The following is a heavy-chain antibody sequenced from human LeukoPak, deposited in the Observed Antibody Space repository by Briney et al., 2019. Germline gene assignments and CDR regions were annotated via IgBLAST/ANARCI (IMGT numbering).Heavy chain of an antibody. CDR2: IYYSGST. Sequence: SETLSLTCTVSGGSISSSSYYWGWIRQPPGKGLEWIGSIYYSGSTYYNPSLKGRVTISVDTSKNQFSLKLSSVTAADTAVYYCARPSNTKAGLDAFDIWGQGTMVTVSS. J-gene: IGHJ3*02. V-gene: IGHV4-39*01. CDR1: GGSISSSSYY. CDR3: ARPSNTKAGLDAFDI. D-gene: IGHD6-19*01.